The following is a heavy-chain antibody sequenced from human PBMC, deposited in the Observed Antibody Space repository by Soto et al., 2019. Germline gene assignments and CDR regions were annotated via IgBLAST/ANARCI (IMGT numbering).Heavy chain of an antibody. V-gene: IGHV1-8*01. D-gene: IGHD2-15*01. Sequence: QVQLVQSGAEVKKPGASVKVSCKASGYTFTSYDITWVRQATGQGREWMGWMNPNSGNRGYAQKLQGRFTMTRNTSISTAYMELSSLRSEDTAVYYCATPLGYCSGGSCYHSTYYYYYYGMDVWGQGTTVTVSS. CDR1: GYTFTSYD. CDR3: ATPLGYCSGGSCYHSTYYYYYYGMDV. CDR2: MNPNSGNR. J-gene: IGHJ6*02.